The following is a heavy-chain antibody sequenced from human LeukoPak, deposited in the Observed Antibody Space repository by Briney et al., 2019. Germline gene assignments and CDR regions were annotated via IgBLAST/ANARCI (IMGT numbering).Heavy chain of an antibody. D-gene: IGHD3-10*01. V-gene: IGHV3-23*01. CDR1: GFTFNKAW. Sequence: GGSLRLSCAASGFTFNKAWMSWVRQAPGKGLEWVSAISPDNTYYADSVKGRLTISRDDSKNTVYLQMNSPRAEDTARYYCVKEHVDRAFTRSFEIWGQGTLVTVSS. CDR2: ISPDNT. J-gene: IGHJ4*02. CDR3: VKEHVDRAFTRSFEI.